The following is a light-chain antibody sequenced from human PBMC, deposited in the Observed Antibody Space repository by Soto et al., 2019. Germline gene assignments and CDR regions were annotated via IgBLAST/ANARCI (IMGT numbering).Light chain of an antibody. CDR3: QQYNKWPWT. CDR2: GAS. Sequence: EGVVTKSPATLSASPEERVTLSCRASQSVASSVAWYQQKPGQAPRLILYGASTRATGFPARFSGSGSGTEFTLTISSLQSEDFAVYYCQQYNKWPWTFGQGTKVDIK. J-gene: IGKJ1*01. V-gene: IGKV3-15*01. CDR1: QSVASS.